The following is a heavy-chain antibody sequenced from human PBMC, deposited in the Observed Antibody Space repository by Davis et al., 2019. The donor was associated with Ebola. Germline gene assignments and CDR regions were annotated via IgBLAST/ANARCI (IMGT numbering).Heavy chain of an antibody. CDR2: IWYDGSNK. CDR3: ARDSDCGGDCYSVEGYYYYGMDV. V-gene: IGHV3-33*01. D-gene: IGHD2-21*02. J-gene: IGHJ6*04. CDR1: GFTFSSYG. Sequence: PGGSLRLSCAASGFTFSSYGMHWVRQAPGKGLEWVAVIWYDGSNKYYADSVKGRFTISRDNSKNTLYLQMNSLRAEDTAVYYCARDSDCGGDCYSVEGYYYYGMDVWGKGTTVTVSS.